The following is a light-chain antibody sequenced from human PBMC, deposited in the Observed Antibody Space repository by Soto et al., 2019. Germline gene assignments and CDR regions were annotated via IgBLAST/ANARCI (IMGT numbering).Light chain of an antibody. CDR1: SSDVGSYNL. J-gene: IGLJ3*02. V-gene: IGLV2-23*02. Sequence: QSALTQPASVSGSPGQSITISCTGTSSDVGSYNLVSWFQHHPDKAPKLIIFEVTKRPSGVSNRFSGSKSGNTASLTLSGLQAEDEADYYCCSYAGTSTVWVFGGGTKVTVL. CDR3: CSYAGTSTVWV. CDR2: EVT.